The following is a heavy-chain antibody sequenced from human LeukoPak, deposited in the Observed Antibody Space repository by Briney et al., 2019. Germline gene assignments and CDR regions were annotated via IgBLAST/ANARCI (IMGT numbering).Heavy chain of an antibody. D-gene: IGHD6-19*01. CDR3: AKVSDSGWFDY. J-gene: IGHJ4*02. CDR2: ISWNSGSI. V-gene: IGHV3-9*01. Sequence: PGGSLRLSCAASGFTFDDYAMHWVRQAPGKGLEWVSGISWNSGSIGYADSVKGRFTISRDNAKNSLYLQMNSLRAEDTASYCCAKVSDSGWFDYWGQGTLVTVSS. CDR1: GFTFDDYA.